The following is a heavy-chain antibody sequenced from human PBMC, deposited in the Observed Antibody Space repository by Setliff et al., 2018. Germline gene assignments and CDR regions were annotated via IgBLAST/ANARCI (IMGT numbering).Heavy chain of an antibody. CDR1: GFTFSSYA. J-gene: IGHJ4*02. D-gene: IGHD3-22*01. CDR2: ISSSSSYI. Sequence: GGSLRLSCAASGFTFSSYAMSWVRQAPGKGLEWVSAISSSSSYIYYADSVKGRFTISRDNSKNTLYLQMNSLRAADTAVYYCAKDRSDTYYYDSSGYHDYWGQGTLVTVSS. V-gene: IGHV3-23*01. CDR3: AKDRSDTYYYDSSGYHDY.